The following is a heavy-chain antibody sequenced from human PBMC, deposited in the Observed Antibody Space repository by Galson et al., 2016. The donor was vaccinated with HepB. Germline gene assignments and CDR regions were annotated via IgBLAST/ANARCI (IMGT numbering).Heavy chain of an antibody. Sequence: SVKVSCKASGGRFSSNTFSWVRQAPGQGLEWMGRIIPALLMTNHAPRFQGRLTITADKSTSTVYMDLSGLTSDDTAIYYCARVGDYGGNSGAAYWGQGTLITGSS. CDR2: IIPALLMT. V-gene: IGHV1-69*10. D-gene: IGHD4-23*01. CDR3: ARVGDYGGNSGAAY. J-gene: IGHJ1*01. CDR1: GGRFSSNT.